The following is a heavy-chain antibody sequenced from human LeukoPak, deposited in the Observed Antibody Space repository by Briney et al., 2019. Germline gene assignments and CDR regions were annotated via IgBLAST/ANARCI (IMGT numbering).Heavy chain of an antibody. CDR1: GFTFSSYS. J-gene: IGHJ4*02. CDR3: ARWGRGYSYGTAGYYFDY. V-gene: IGHV3-21*01. D-gene: IGHD5-18*01. CDR2: ISSSSYI. Sequence: GGSLRLSCAASGFTFSSYSMNWVRQAPGKGLEWVSSISSSSYIYYADSVKGRFTISRDNAKNSLYLQMNSLRAEDTAVYYCARWGRGYSYGTAGYYFDYWGQGTLVTVSS.